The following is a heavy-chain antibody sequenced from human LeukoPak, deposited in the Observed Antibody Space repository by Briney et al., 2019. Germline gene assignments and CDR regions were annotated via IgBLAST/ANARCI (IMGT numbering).Heavy chain of an antibody. D-gene: IGHD3-22*01. CDR1: GFTFSNYW. Sequence: PGGSLRLSCAASGFTFSNYWMTWVRQAPGKGLEWVAVIWYDGSNQYYADSVKGRFTISRDNSKNTLSLQMNGLRAEDTAVYYCARDLRLSSGYLLYYFDYWGQGTLVTVSS. CDR2: IWYDGSNQ. CDR3: ARDLRLSSGYLLYYFDY. V-gene: IGHV3-33*08. J-gene: IGHJ4*02.